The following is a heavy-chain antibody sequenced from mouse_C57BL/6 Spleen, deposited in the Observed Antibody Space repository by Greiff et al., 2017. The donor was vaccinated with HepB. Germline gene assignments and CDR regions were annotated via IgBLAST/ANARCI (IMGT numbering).Heavy chain of an antibody. Sequence: EVQRVESGGDLVKPGGSLKLSCAASGFTFSSYGMSWVRQTPDKRLEWVATISSGGSYTYYPDSVKGRFTISRDNAKNTLYLQMSSLKSEDTAMYYCARQNYGPLYAMDYWGQGTSVTVSS. V-gene: IGHV5-6*01. CDR3: ARQNYGPLYAMDY. D-gene: IGHD1-1*01. J-gene: IGHJ4*01. CDR2: ISSGGSYT. CDR1: GFTFSSYG.